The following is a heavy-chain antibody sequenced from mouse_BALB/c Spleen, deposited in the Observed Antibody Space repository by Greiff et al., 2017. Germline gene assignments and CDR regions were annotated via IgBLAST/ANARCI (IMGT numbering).Heavy chain of an antibody. Sequence: VQGVESGAELARPGASVKLSCKASGYTFTSYWMQWVKQRPGQGLEWIGAIYPGDGDTRYTQKFKGKATLTADKSSSTAYMQLSSLASEDSAVYYCARGGTYLGLDAMDYWGQGTSVTVSS. CDR2: IYPGDGDT. V-gene: IGHV1-87*01. CDR3: ARGGTYLGLDAMDY. J-gene: IGHJ4*01. CDR1: GYTFTSYW. D-gene: IGHD5-1*01.